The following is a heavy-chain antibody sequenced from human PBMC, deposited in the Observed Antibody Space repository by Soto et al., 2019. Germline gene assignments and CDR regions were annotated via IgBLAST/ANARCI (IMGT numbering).Heavy chain of an antibody. J-gene: IGHJ6*02. Sequence: QVQLQESGPGLVKPSGTLSLTCAVSGDSINRSHWWTWVRQPPGKGLEWLGEIYQNGNTNYNPSLTGRVTMSLDKSKNQFSLKLSSVTAADTAVYYCTRGIYCSSSSCHMDVWGQGTTVTVSS. V-gene: IGHV4-4*02. D-gene: IGHD2-2*01. CDR2: IYQNGNT. CDR1: GDSINRSHW. CDR3: TRGIYCSSSSCHMDV.